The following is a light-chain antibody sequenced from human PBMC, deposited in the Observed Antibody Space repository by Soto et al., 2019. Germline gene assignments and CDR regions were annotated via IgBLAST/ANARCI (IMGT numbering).Light chain of an antibody. Sequence: ALTQPASLSGSPGQSITISCTGTSSDIGAYDYVSWFQQHPGKAPKLMISEVNNRPSGVSNRFSGSKSGNTAYLTISGLQVEDEADYYCSSYAGSSTFYVFGTGTKVTVL. CDR3: SSYAGSSTFYV. V-gene: IGLV2-14*01. CDR1: SSDIGAYDY. CDR2: EVN. J-gene: IGLJ1*01.